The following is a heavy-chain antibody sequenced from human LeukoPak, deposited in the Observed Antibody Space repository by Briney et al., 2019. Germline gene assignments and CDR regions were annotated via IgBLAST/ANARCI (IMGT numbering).Heavy chain of an antibody. D-gene: IGHD1-14*01. CDR3: ARYDITRLFDY. CDR2: IYYSGST. J-gene: IGHJ4*02. V-gene: IGHV4-59*01. CDR1: GGSISSYY. Sequence: SETLSLTCTVSGGSISSYYWSWIRQPPGKGLEWIGYIYYSGSTNYNPSLKSRVTISVDTSKNQFSLKLSSVTAADTAVYYCARYDITRLFDYWGQGTLVTVSS.